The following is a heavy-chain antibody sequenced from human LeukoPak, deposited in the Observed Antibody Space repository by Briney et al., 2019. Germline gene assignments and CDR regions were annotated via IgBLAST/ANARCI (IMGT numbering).Heavy chain of an antibody. D-gene: IGHD1-26*01. V-gene: IGHV3-30*04. J-gene: IGHJ1*01. CDR1: GFTFSSYA. CDR3: ARASYSFHPSAEYFQH. Sequence: SGGSLRLSCVASGFTFSSYAMHWVRQAPGKGLEWVAVISYDGSNKYYADSVKGRFTISRDNSKNTLYLQMNSLRAEDTAVYYCARASYSFHPSAEYFQHWGQGTLVTVSS. CDR2: ISYDGSNK.